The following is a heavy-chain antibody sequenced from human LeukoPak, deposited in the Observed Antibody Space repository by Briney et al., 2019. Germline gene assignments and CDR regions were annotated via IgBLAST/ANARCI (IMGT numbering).Heavy chain of an antibody. CDR1: GGSISSYY. Sequence: SETLSLTCTVSGGSISSYYWSWIRQPPGKGLEWIGYIYYSGSTNYNPSLKSRVTISVDTSKNQFSLKLSSVTAADTAVYYCARTIAVAAEFDYWGQGTLVTVSS. D-gene: IGHD6-19*01. J-gene: IGHJ4*02. CDR2: IYYSGST. CDR3: ARTIAVAAEFDY. V-gene: IGHV4-59*01.